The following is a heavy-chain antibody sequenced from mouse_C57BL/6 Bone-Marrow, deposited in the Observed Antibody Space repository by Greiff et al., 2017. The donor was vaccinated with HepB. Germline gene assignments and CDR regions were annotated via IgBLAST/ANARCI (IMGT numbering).Heavy chain of an antibody. J-gene: IGHJ2*01. Sequence: EVQLVESGGGLVKPGGSLKLSCAASVFTFSDYGMHWVRQAPEKGLEWVAYISSGSSTIYYADTVKGRFTISRDNAKNTLFLQMTSLRSEDTAMYYCAREKVYFDYWGQGTTLTVSS. D-gene: IGHD1-3*01. CDR1: VFTFSDYG. CDR2: ISSGSSTI. CDR3: AREKVYFDY. V-gene: IGHV5-17*01.